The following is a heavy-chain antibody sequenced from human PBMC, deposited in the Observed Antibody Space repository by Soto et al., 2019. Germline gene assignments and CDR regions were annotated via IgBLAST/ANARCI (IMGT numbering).Heavy chain of an antibody. CDR2: IIPIFGTA. D-gene: IGHD6-19*01. V-gene: IGHV1-69*01. CDR3: ARDRQWSSSGWQYFDY. Sequence: QVQLVQSGAEVKKPGSSVKVSCKASGGTFSSYAISWVRQAPGQGLEWMRGIIPIFGTANYAQKFQGRVTITADESTSTAYMELRSLRSEDTAVYYCARDRQWSSSGWQYFDYWGQGTLVTVSS. J-gene: IGHJ4*02. CDR1: GGTFSSYA.